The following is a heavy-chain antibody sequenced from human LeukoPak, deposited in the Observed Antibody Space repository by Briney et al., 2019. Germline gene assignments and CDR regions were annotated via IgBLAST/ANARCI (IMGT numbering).Heavy chain of an antibody. D-gene: IGHD1-26*01. CDR1: GFTFSSYG. CDR2: ISYDGSSK. Sequence: PGGSLRLSCAASGFTFSSYGMHWVRQAPGKGLEWVAVISYDGSSKYYADSVKGRFTISRDNSKNTLYLQMNSLRAEDTAVYYCAKPSAGVGARALGLDYWGQGTLVTVSS. CDR3: AKPSAGVGARALGLDY. J-gene: IGHJ4*02. V-gene: IGHV3-30*18.